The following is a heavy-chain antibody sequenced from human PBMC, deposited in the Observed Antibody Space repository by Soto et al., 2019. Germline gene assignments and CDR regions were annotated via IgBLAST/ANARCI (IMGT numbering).Heavy chain of an antibody. D-gene: IGHD6-19*01. Sequence: GGSLRLSCSASGFTFRNYIMNWVRQAPGKGLEWISTITADGGGAFYADSVKGRFTISRDNSKSTLHLQIHNLRAEDTALYYCAKDRGGRGWPEFDWWGQGTHGTVSS. J-gene: IGHJ4*02. CDR3: AKDRGGRGWPEFDW. CDR1: GFTFRNYI. V-gene: IGHV3-23*01. CDR2: ITADGGGA.